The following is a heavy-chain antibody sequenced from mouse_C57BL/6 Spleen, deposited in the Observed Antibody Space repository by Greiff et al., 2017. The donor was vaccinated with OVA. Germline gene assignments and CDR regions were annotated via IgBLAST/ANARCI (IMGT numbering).Heavy chain of an antibody. CDR1: GYSFTSCYY. CDR3: ARGGTYDSDYAMDY. Sequence: EVQLEESGPGLVKPSPSLSLSCSVTGYSFTSCYYWNWIRQFPGNKLEWMGFRSYDGSNNYNPSLKNQISITRDTSKNQFFLKLNAVTTEDTATYYCARGGTYDSDYAMDYWGQGTSVTVSS. V-gene: IGHV3-6*01. CDR2: RSYDGSN. D-gene: IGHD5-1*01. J-gene: IGHJ4*01.